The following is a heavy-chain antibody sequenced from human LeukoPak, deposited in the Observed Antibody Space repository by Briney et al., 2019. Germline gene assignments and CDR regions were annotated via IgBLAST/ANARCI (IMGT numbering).Heavy chain of an antibody. CDR2: FDPEDGET. CDR3: ATPSMVRGAGDYYYGMDV. D-gene: IGHD3-10*01. Sequence: ASVKVSCKVSGYTLTELSMHWVRQAHGKGLEWMGGFDPEDGETIYAQKFQGRVTMTEDTSTDTAYMELSSLRSEDTAVYYCATPSMVRGAGDYYYGMDVWGQGTTVTVSS. J-gene: IGHJ6*02. V-gene: IGHV1-24*01. CDR1: GYTLTELS.